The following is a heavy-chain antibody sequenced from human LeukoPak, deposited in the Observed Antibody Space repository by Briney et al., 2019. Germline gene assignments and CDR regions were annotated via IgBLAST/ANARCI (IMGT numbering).Heavy chain of an antibody. D-gene: IGHD3-22*01. CDR3: ARHVTYYYDSSGQGWFDP. Sequence: PGGSLRLSCAASGFTFSSYEMNWVRQAPGKGLEWVSYISSSSSYTNYADSVKGRFTISRDNAKNSLYLQMNSLRAEDTAVYYCARHVTYYYDSSGQGWFDPWGQGTLVTVSS. J-gene: IGHJ5*02. V-gene: IGHV3-21*05. CDR1: GFTFSSYE. CDR2: ISSSSSYT.